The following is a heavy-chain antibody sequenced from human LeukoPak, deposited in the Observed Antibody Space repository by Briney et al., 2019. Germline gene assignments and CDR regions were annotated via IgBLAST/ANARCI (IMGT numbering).Heavy chain of an antibody. CDR3: AKGGHYYYYYGMDV. V-gene: IGHV3-23*01. Sequence: QSGGSLRLSCAASGFTFSSYAMSWVRQAPGKGLEWVSAISGSGGSTYYADSVKGRFTISRDNSKNTLYLQMNSLRAEDTAVYYCAKGGHYYYYYGMDVWGQGTTVTVSS. J-gene: IGHJ6*02. CDR2: ISGSGGST. CDR1: GFTFSSYA.